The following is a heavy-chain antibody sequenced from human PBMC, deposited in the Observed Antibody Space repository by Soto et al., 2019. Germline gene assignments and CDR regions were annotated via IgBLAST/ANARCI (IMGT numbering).Heavy chain of an antibody. CDR3: AADPVLRFLEWLDTPYGMDV. J-gene: IGHJ6*02. CDR2: ISSSGSTI. D-gene: IGHD3-3*01. Sequence: EVQLVESGGGLVQPGGSLRLSCAASGFTFSSYEMNWVRQAPGKGLEWVSYISSSGSTIYYADSVKGRFTISRDNTKISLYLQMNRMRAEDTAVYYCAADPVLRFLEWLDTPYGMDVWGQGNTVTVSS. V-gene: IGHV3-48*03. CDR1: GFTFSSYE.